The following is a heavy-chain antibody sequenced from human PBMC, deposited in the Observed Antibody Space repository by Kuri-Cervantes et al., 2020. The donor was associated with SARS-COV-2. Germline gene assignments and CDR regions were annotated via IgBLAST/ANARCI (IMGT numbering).Heavy chain of an antibody. Sequence: GESLKISCAASGFTVSSNYMSWVRQAPGKGLEWVSVIYSGGSTYYADSVKGRFTISRHNSKNTLYLQMNSLRAEDTAVYYCARVRQQLVLGWFDPWGQGTLVTVSS. V-gene: IGHV3-53*01. J-gene: IGHJ5*02. D-gene: IGHD6-13*01. CDR1: GFTVSSNY. CDR2: IYSGGST. CDR3: ARVRQQLVLGWFDP.